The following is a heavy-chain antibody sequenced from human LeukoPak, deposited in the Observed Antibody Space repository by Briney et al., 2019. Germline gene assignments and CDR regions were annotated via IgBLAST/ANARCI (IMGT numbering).Heavy chain of an antibody. CDR1: GGSFSGYY. D-gene: IGHD3-16*02. Sequence: PSETLSLTCAVYGGSFSGYYWSWIRQPPGKGLEWIGEINHSGSTNYNPSLKSRVTISVDTSKNQFSLKLSSVTAADTAVYYCARGVVQYYDYVWGSYRYLDYWGQGTLVTVSS. CDR3: ARGVVQYYDYVWGSYRYLDY. J-gene: IGHJ4*02. CDR2: INHSGST. V-gene: IGHV4-34*01.